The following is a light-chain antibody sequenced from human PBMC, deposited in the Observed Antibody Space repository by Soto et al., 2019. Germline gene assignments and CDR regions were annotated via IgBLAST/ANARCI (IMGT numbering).Light chain of an antibody. CDR1: QSVGSN. CDR2: GSS. J-gene: IGKJ5*01. Sequence: EILVTQSPATLPVSPGERATLSCRASQSVGSNLAWFQQKPGQAPSLLLYGSSTRATGVPARFSGSGSGADLTLTISNLQSEDFAIYDCQQYTNWLTITFGQGTRLEIK. V-gene: IGKV3-15*01. CDR3: QQYTNWLTIT.